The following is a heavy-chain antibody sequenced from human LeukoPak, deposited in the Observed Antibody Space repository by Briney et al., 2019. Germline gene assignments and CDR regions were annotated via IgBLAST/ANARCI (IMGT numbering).Heavy chain of an antibody. CDR1: GGSISNYF. V-gene: IGHV4-59*12. CDR3: ARGGATSSAVAGTLYYFDY. J-gene: IGHJ4*02. CDR2: ITYSGST. Sequence: SETLSLTCTVSGGSISNYFWSWIRQPPGKGLEWIGFITYSGSTDHNPSLKSRVTISVDASKNQFSLKLSSVTAADTAVYYCARGGATSSAVAGTLYYFDYWGQGTLVTVSS. D-gene: IGHD6-19*01.